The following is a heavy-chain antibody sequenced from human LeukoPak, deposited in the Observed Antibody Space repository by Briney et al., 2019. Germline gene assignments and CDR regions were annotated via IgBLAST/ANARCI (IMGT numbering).Heavy chain of an antibody. V-gene: IGHV3-30*18. J-gene: IGHJ4*02. CDR3: AKDGEATYSSGWHGYFDY. CDR2: ISYDGSNK. D-gene: IGHD6-19*01. CDR1: GFTFSSYG. Sequence: GGSLRLSCAASGFTFSSYGMHWVRQAPGKGLEWVAVISYDGSNKYYADSVKGRFTISRDNSKNTLYLQMNSLRAEDTAVYYCAKDGEATYSSGWHGYFDYWGQGTLVTVSS.